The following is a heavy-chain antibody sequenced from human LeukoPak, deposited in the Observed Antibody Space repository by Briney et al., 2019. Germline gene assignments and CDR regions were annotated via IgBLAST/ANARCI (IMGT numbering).Heavy chain of an antibody. D-gene: IGHD2-2*01. Sequence: GASVKVSCKASGYTFSSYGINWVRQAPGQGLEWMGWISAYNGNTNYAQKFQCRVTVTRDTSTSTAYMEVRSLRSDDTAVYFCARDGVPAAVSCPGRFDPWGQGTLVTVSS. J-gene: IGHJ5*02. CDR1: GYTFSSYG. V-gene: IGHV1-18*01. CDR2: ISAYNGNT. CDR3: ARDGVPAAVSCPGRFDP.